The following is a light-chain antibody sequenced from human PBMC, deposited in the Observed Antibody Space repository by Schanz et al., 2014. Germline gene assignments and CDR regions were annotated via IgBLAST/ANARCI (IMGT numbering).Light chain of an antibody. J-gene: IGKJ1*01. V-gene: IGKV3-20*01. CDR1: QSVGNN. CDR3: QQYGSSPPWT. CDR2: DAS. Sequence: EIVLTQSPATLSVSPGERATLSCRASQSVGNNLAWYQQKPGQAPRLLIYDASRRATGIPDRFSGSGSGTDFTLTISRLEPEDFAVYYCQQYGSSPPWTFGQGTKVEI.